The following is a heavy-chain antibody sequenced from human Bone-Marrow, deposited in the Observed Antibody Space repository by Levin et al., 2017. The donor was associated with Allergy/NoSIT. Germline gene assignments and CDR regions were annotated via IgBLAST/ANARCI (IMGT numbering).Heavy chain of an antibody. J-gene: IGHJ5*02. CDR2: INSEGTAP. CDR3: TRADLEATPEMGFLSWFDP. D-gene: IGHD1-26*01. Sequence: GGSLRLSCAASGFTFGSYWMHWVRQTPGKGLEWVARINSEGTAPRSSSSFPFRFTISRDNPKNTLYLQMNGLRVEDTAVYYCTRADLEATPEMGFLSWFDPWGQGTQVTVSS. CDR1: GFTFGSYW. V-gene: IGHV3-74*01.